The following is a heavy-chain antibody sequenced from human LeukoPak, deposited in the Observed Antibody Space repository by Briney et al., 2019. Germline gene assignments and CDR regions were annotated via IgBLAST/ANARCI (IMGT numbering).Heavy chain of an antibody. Sequence: GGSLRLSCAASGFALSSHWMTWVRQVPGKGLEWVASINSDGSEGYYADVVKGRFTISRDNAKNSLYLQINSLRAEDTAVYYCARSSYSSSSSVWGQGTMVTVSS. J-gene: IGHJ3*01. CDR3: ARSSYSSSSSV. CDR1: GFALSSHW. CDR2: INSDGSEG. D-gene: IGHD6-6*01. V-gene: IGHV3-7*03.